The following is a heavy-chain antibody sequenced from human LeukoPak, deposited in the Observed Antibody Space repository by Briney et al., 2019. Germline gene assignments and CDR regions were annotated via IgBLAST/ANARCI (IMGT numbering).Heavy chain of an antibody. V-gene: IGHV1-69*13. Sequence: SVKVSCKASGGTFSSYAISWVRQAPGQGLEWMGGIIPIFGTANYAQKFQGRVTITADESTSTAYMELSSLRSEDTAVYYCARGKWELPPVWYFDYWGQGTLVTVSS. CDR2: IIPIFGTA. CDR1: GGTFSSYA. D-gene: IGHD1-26*01. J-gene: IGHJ4*02. CDR3: ARGKWELPPVWYFDY.